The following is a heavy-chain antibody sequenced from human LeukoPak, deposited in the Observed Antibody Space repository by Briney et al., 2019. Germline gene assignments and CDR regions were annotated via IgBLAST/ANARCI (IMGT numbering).Heavy chain of an antibody. V-gene: IGHV1-18*01. D-gene: IGHD5-12*01. Sequence: VASVKVSCKASGYTFTRYGISWVRQAPGQGLEWMGWISAYNGNTNYAQKLQGRVTVTTDTSTSTAYMELRSLRSDDTAVYYCAREGGIVATTAFDYWGQGTLVTVSS. CDR3: AREGGIVATTAFDY. CDR2: ISAYNGNT. J-gene: IGHJ4*02. CDR1: GYTFTRYG.